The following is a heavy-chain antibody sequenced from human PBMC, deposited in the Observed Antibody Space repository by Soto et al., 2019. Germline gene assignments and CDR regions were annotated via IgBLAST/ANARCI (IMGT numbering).Heavy chain of an antibody. CDR2: IIPIFGTA. V-gene: IGHV1-69*13. J-gene: IGHJ6*02. Sequence: GASVKVSCKASGGTFSSYAISWVRQAPGQGLEWMGGIIPIFGTANYAQKFQGRVTITADESTSTAYMELSSLRSEDTAVYYCARGVVAVAGTHYYYYYGMDVWGQGTTVTVSS. D-gene: IGHD6-19*01. CDR3: ARGVVAVAGTHYYYYYGMDV. CDR1: GGTFSSYA.